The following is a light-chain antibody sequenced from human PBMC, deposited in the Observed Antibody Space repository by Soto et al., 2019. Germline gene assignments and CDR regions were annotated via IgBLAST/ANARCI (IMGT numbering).Light chain of an antibody. V-gene: IGKV3-11*01. Sequence: EIVLTQSPATLSLSPGERATLSCRASQSVSSYLAWYQQKPGQAPRLLIYDTSTRATGVPARFSGSGSGTDFTLTISSLESEDFEVYYCQQRGNWPSFTFAGGTKVEI. CDR3: QQRGNWPSFT. CDR2: DTS. CDR1: QSVSSY. J-gene: IGKJ4*01.